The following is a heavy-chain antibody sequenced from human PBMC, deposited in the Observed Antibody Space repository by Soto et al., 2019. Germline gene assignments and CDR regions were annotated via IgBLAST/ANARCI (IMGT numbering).Heavy chain of an antibody. J-gene: IGHJ6*02. Sequence: GESLKISCKGSGYSFTSYWNGWVRQTPGKGLGWMGIIYPGDSDTRYSPSFQGQVTISADKSISTAYLQWSSLKAADTAMYYCARQALHCGGDCYTSGYYYYDGMDVWGQGTTVTVSS. CDR3: ARQALHCGGDCYTSGYYYYDGMDV. D-gene: IGHD2-21*02. V-gene: IGHV5-51*01. CDR1: GYSFTSYW. CDR2: IYPGDSDT.